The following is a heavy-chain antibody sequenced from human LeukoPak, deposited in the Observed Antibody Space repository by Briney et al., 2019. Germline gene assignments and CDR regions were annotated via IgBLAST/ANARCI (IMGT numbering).Heavy chain of an antibody. Sequence: SETLSLTCTVSGGSISNSSYYWGWIRQSPGKGLEWIGNIYYSGRTYYNPSLKSRVTISVDTSKNQFSLNLNSVTAADTALYYCAGLQSNWHAFHLWGQGTMVTVSS. CDR3: AGLQSNWHAFHL. V-gene: IGHV4-39*01. CDR2: IYYSGRT. D-gene: IGHD1-1*01. J-gene: IGHJ3*01. CDR1: GGSISNSSYY.